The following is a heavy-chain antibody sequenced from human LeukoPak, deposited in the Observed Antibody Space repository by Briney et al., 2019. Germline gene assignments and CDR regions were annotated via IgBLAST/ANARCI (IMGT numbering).Heavy chain of an antibody. V-gene: IGHV3-30*14. J-gene: IGHJ6*03. D-gene: IGHD3-10*01. Sequence: GGSLGLSCAASGFTFSSYAMHWVRQAPGKGLEWVAFIRYDGSNKYYADSVKGRFTISRDNSKNTLYLQMNSLRAEDTAVYYCARNMVRGGDYYYYYMDVWGKGTTVTVSS. CDR3: ARNMVRGGDYYYYYMDV. CDR2: IRYDGSNK. CDR1: GFTFSSYA.